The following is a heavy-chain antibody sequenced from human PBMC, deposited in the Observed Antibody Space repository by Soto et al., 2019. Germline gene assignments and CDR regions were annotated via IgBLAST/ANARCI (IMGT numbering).Heavy chain of an antibody. Sequence: SVKVSCKASGGTFSSYAISWVRQAPGQGLEWMGGIIPVFGTGIYAQKFQGRVTITADKSTNTAYMELSSLRSEDTAVYFCARVGGTGGYTYGLDYWGQGTLVTLSS. CDR1: GGTFSSYA. CDR2: IIPVFGTG. D-gene: IGHD5-18*01. J-gene: IGHJ4*02. V-gene: IGHV1-69*06. CDR3: ARVGGTGGYTYGLDY.